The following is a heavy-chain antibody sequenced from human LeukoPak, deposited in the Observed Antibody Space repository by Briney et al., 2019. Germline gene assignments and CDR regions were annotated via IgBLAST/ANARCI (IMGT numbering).Heavy chain of an antibody. V-gene: IGHV3-23*01. Sequence: GGSLRLSCAASGFPFSSYAMSWVRQAPGKGLEWVSAISGSGGSTYYADSVKGRFTISRDNSKNTLYLQMNSLRAEDTAVYCCAKAYDFWSGPPGDYWGQGTLVTVSS. CDR2: ISGSGGST. CDR3: AKAYDFWSGPPGDY. CDR1: GFPFSSYA. D-gene: IGHD3-3*01. J-gene: IGHJ4*02.